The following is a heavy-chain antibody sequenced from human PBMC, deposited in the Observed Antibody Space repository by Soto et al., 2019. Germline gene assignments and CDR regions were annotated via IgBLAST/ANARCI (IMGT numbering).Heavy chain of an antibody. CDR2: ISGSGGST. Sequence: PGGSLRLSCAASGFTFSSYSMNWVRQAPGKGLEWVSAISGSGGSTYYADSVKGRFTISRDNSKNTLYLQMNSLRAEDTAVYYCAKRTEDSSSSPFDYWGQGTLVTVSS. CDR3: AKRTEDSSSSPFDY. D-gene: IGHD6-6*01. J-gene: IGHJ4*02. CDR1: GFTFSSYS. V-gene: IGHV3-23*01.